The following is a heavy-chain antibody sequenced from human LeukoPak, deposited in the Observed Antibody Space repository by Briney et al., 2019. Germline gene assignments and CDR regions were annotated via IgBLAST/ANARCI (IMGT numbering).Heavy chain of an antibody. D-gene: IGHD3-22*01. Sequence: SETLSLTCSVSGGSIRNYFWSWIRQPAGKGLEWIGRIYTSGSIDYKPSLRSRVTMSVDTSSNQFSLKLTSVTAADTAVYYCVRESKTYDGSGYYHDYWGQGTLVTVSS. V-gene: IGHV4-4*07. CDR3: VRESKTYDGSGYYHDY. CDR2: IYTSGSI. J-gene: IGHJ4*02. CDR1: GGSIRNYF.